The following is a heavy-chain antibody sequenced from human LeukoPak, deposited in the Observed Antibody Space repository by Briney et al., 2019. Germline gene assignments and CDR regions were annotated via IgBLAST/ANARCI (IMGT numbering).Heavy chain of an antibody. CDR3: ARGGYNWNDGYAFDI. D-gene: IGHD1-20*01. Sequence: GGSLRLSCAASGFTVSSNYMSWVRQAPGKGLEWVSVIYSGGSTYYADSVKGRFTISRDNSKNTLYLQMNSLRAEDTAVYYCARGGYNWNDGYAFDIWGQGTMVTVSS. J-gene: IGHJ3*02. V-gene: IGHV3-53*05. CDR2: IYSGGST. CDR1: GFTVSSNY.